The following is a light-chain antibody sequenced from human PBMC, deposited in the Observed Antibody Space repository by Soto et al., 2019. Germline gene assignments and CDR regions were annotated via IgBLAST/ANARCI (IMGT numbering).Light chain of an antibody. CDR3: QLLFSYPPT. Sequence: IQLTQYPSYLYASFGNIVTITCRASQAIINYLAWYQQKPGKAPQLLIYGASTLQSGVPSRFSGSGSGTHFTLTVSSLQPEDFATYYCQLLFSYPPTFGPGTKVDI. CDR2: GAS. V-gene: IGKV1-9*01. J-gene: IGKJ3*01. CDR1: QAIINY.